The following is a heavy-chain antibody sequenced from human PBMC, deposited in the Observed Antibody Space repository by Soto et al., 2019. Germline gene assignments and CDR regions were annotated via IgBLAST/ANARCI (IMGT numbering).Heavy chain of an antibody. J-gene: IGHJ6*02. V-gene: IGHV6-1*01. D-gene: IGHD1-26*01. CDR1: GDSVSGYSAA. CDR2: TYYRSKWYN. CDR3: ARSRENPRHGMVV. Sequence: PSQTLSLTCAISGDSVSGYSAAWNWVRQSPSRGLEWLGRTYYRSKWYNDFAGSVKSRITINPDTSKNQFSLQLNSVTPEDTAVYYCARSRENPRHGMVVWGQATTVTVSS.